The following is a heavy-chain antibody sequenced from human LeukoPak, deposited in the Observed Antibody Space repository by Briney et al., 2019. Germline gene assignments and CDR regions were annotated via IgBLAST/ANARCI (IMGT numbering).Heavy chain of an antibody. Sequence: SETLSLTCTVSGGSISSYYWSWIRQPLGKGLEWIGYIYYSGSTNYNPSLKSRVTISVDTSKNQFSLKLSSVTAADTAVYYCARGYYDFWSGYYIGPFDYWGQGTLVTVSS. CDR3: ARGYYDFWSGYYIGPFDY. V-gene: IGHV4-59*01. D-gene: IGHD3-3*01. CDR2: IYYSGST. J-gene: IGHJ4*02. CDR1: GGSISSYY.